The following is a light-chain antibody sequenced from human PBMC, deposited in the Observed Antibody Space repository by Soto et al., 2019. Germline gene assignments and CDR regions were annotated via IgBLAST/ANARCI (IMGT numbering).Light chain of an antibody. J-gene: IGKJ1*01. V-gene: IGKV1-5*03. CDR3: QQYSNYWT. Sequence: DIQMTQSPSTLSASVGERVTITCRASQSISSWLAWYQQKPGKAPKVLIYKASDLESGVPSRFSGSGSGTEFTLTISSLQPDDFATYYCQQYSNYWTFGQGTKVEIK. CDR2: KAS. CDR1: QSISSW.